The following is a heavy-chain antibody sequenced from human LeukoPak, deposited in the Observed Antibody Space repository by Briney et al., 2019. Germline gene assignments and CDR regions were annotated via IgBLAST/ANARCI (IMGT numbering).Heavy chain of an antibody. CDR1: GFTFSSYA. CDR2: ISYDGSNR. D-gene: IGHD3-22*01. J-gene: IGHJ4*02. Sequence: SCKASGFTFSSYAMHWVRQAPGKGLEWVAVISYDGSNRYYADSVKGRFTISGDNSKNTLYLQMNSLRAEDTAVYYCARVSLPDRYYYDSSGYMDYWGQGTLVTVSS. CDR3: ARVSLPDRYYYDSSGYMDY. V-gene: IGHV3-30-3*01.